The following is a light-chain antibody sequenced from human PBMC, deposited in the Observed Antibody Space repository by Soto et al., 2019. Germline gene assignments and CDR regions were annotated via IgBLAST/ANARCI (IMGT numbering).Light chain of an antibody. V-gene: IGKV1-39*01. J-gene: IGKJ3*01. CDR2: AAS. Sequence: DIQMTQSPSSLSVSVGDRVNITCRASQSISSYLNWYQQKPGKAPKLLVYAASRLQSGVPSRFSGTGSGTDFTLTISSLQPEDFATYYCQQSFRTPFTFGPGNKLDIK. CDR3: QQSFRTPFT. CDR1: QSISSY.